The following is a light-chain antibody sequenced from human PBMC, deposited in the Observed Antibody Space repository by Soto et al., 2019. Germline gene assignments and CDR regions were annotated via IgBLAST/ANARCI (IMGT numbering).Light chain of an antibody. Sequence: QPVLTQPPSASGSPGQSVTISCTGTSSDVGGYKYVSWYQQHPGKAPKLMIFEVNKRPSGVPDRFSGSKSGNTASLTVSGLQAEDEADYYCSSYAGINNLGVFGTGTKVTVX. CDR2: EVN. CDR3: SSYAGINNLGV. J-gene: IGLJ1*01. V-gene: IGLV2-8*01. CDR1: SSDVGGYKY.